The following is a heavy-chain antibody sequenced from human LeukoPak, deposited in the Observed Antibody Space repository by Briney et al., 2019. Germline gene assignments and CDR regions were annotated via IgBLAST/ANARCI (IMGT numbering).Heavy chain of an antibody. CDR3: ARARWVAATKYYFNY. J-gene: IGHJ4*02. Sequence: GGSLRLSCAASGFTFSDYYMSWIRQAPGKGLEWVSFISNSGSTIYYADSVKGRFTISRDNAKNSLYLQMNSLRAEDTAVYYCARARWVAATKYYFNYWGQGTLVTVSS. CDR2: ISNSGSTI. V-gene: IGHV3-11*01. CDR1: GFTFSDYY. D-gene: IGHD2-15*01.